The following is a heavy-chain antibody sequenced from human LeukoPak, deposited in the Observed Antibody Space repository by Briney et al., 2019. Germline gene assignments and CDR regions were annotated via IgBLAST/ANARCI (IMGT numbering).Heavy chain of an antibody. CDR3: ARHADSGSGYYDY. V-gene: IGHV4-39*01. CDR2: IYYSGST. CDR1: GGSISSSSHY. D-gene: IGHD3-3*01. J-gene: IGHJ4*02. Sequence: SETLSLTCTVSGGSISSSSHYWGWIRQPPGKGLEWIGSIYYSGSTYYNPSLKSRVTISVDTSKTQFSLKLSSVTAADTAFYYCARHADSGSGYYDYWGQGVLVTVSS.